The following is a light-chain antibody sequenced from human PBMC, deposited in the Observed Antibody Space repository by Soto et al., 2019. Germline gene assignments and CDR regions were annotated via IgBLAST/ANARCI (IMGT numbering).Light chain of an antibody. V-gene: IGLV1-44*01. J-gene: IGLJ1*01. CDR2: LND. Sequence: QSALTQPPSLSATPGQRVNISCSGSFSNIGDNAVNWYQQLPGAAPKLLIYLNDQRPSGVPDRFSGSKSGTSAFLAISGLQSEDEADYDCAAWDDSLNALFGTGTKVTGL. CDR1: FSNIGDNA. CDR3: AAWDDSLNAL.